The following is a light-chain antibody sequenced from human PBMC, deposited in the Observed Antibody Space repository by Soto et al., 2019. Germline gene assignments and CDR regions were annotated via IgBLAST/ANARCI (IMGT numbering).Light chain of an antibody. Sequence: EIVMTQSPATLSVSPGERATLSCRASQSVSSNLAWYQQKPGQAPSLLIYDISARATGIPTRFSGSGSGTECTLTMSSLQSEDFAVYYCQQYNDWPLTFGGGTKVEIK. V-gene: IGKV3D-15*01. CDR2: DIS. CDR3: QQYNDWPLT. J-gene: IGKJ4*01. CDR1: QSVSSN.